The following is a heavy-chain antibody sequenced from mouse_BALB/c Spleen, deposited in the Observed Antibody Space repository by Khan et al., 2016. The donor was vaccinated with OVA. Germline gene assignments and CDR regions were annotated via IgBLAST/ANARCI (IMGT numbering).Heavy chain of an antibody. CDR2: INTHSGVP. V-gene: IGHV9-4*02. J-gene: IGHJ4*01. D-gene: IGHD2-14*01. CDR1: GYTFTTAG. Sequence: QIQLVQSGPELKKPGETVRISCKASGYTFTTAGIQWVQKMPGKGLKWIGWINTHSGVPKYAEDFKGRFAFSLEISVNTAYLQITNLKNEDTATYVCGRGGAAYYRNDGGAREYWGQGTSVTVSS. CDR3: GRGGAAYYRNDGGAREY.